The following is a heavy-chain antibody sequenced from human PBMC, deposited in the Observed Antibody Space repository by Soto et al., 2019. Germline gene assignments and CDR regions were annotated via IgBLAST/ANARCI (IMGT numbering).Heavy chain of an antibody. Sequence: QVQLVESGGGVVQPGRSLRLSCAASGFTFSSYGMHWVRQAPGKGLEWVAVISYDGSNKYYADSVKGRFTISRDNSKNTLYLQMNSRRAEDTAVYYCAKDLYYGMDVWGQGTTVTVSS. J-gene: IGHJ6*02. CDR2: ISYDGSNK. V-gene: IGHV3-30*18. CDR3: AKDLYYGMDV. CDR1: GFTFSSYG.